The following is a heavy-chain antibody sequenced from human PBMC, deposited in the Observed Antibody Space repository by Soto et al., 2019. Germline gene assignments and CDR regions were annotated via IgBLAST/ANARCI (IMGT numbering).Heavy chain of an antibody. CDR2: IYHSGST. CDR3: ARDPATVTNY. CDR1: GGSISSGGYS. D-gene: IGHD4-17*01. J-gene: IGHJ4*02. Sequence: SETLSLTCAVSGGSISSGGYSWSWLRQPPGKGLEWIGYIYHSGSTYYNPSLKSRVTISVDKSKNQFSLKLSSVTAADTAVYYCARDPATVTNYWGQGTLVTVSS. V-gene: IGHV4-30-2*01.